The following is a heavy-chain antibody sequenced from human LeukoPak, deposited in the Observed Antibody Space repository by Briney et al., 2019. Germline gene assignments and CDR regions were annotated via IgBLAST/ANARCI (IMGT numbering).Heavy chain of an antibody. CDR2: INPNSGGT. D-gene: IGHD3-9*01. V-gene: IGHV1-2*02. Sequence: ASVKVSCKASGYTFTGYYMHWVRQAPGQGLEWMGWINPNSGGTNYAQKFQGRVTMTRDTSISTAYTELSRLRSDDTAVYYCARDFFLTGYSLKDDYWGQGTLVTVSS. CDR1: GYTFTGYY. J-gene: IGHJ4*02. CDR3: ARDFFLTGYSLKDDY.